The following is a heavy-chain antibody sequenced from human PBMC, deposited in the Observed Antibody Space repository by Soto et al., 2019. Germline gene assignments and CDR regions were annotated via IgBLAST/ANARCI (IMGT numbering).Heavy chain of an antibody. D-gene: IGHD5-12*01. V-gene: IGHV4-30-4*01. CDR3: ARQHCYDSGFDR. J-gene: IGHJ4*02. Sequence: QVQLQETGPGLVKPSQPQSLTCTVSDASLSSGDVYWNWSRPSPEKGLEWIGYIDSRWSTHYNPSLQTRVTILVDPSKDQCSLRLTSVTDADKAEYYCARQHCYDSGFDRWGQGRLVTV. CDR1: DASLSSGDVY. CDR2: IDSRWST.